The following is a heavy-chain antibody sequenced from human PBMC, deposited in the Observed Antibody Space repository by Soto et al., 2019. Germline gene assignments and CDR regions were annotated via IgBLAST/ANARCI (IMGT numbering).Heavy chain of an antibody. V-gene: IGHV3-23*04. Sequence: EVQLVESGGGLAQPGGSLRLSCAASGFTFRIYAMGWVRQGPGKRLEWVAAFSGSGGSTYYADSVKGRFTISRDDSLQTLYLQMNSLRVEDTAVYYCAKGGHTALGHFDYWGQGTLVTVSS. D-gene: IGHD5-18*01. CDR1: GFTFRIYA. CDR3: AKGGHTALGHFDY. J-gene: IGHJ4*02. CDR2: FSGSGGST.